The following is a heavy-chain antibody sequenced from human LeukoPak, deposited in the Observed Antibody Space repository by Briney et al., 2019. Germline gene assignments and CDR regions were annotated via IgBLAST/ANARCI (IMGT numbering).Heavy chain of an antibody. CDR2: INPNSGGT. CDR1: GYTFTGYY. D-gene: IGHD1-1*01. Sequence: ASVKVSRKASGYTFTGYYMHWVRQAPGQGLEWMGRINPNSGGTNYAQKFQGRVSMTRDTSISTAYMELSRVRSDDTAVYYCASSAHTSGSNAFDIWGQGTMVAVSS. J-gene: IGHJ3*02. V-gene: IGHV1-2*06. CDR3: ASSAHTSGSNAFDI.